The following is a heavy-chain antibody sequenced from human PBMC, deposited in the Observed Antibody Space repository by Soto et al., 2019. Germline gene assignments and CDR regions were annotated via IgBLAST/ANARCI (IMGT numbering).Heavy chain of an antibody. J-gene: IGHJ4*02. D-gene: IGHD3-22*01. V-gene: IGHV1-18*04. CDR1: GYTFTSYG. Sequence: ASVKVSCKASGYTFTSYGIIWVRQAPGQGLEWMGWISAYNGNTNYAQKLQGRVTMTTDTSTSTAYMELRSLRSDDTAVYYCARDSRYDSSGPILYWGQGTLVTVSS. CDR3: ARDSRYDSSGPILY. CDR2: ISAYNGNT.